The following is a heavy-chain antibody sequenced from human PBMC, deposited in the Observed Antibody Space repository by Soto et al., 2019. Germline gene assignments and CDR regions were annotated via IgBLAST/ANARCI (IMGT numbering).Heavy chain of an antibody. D-gene: IGHD2-15*01. V-gene: IGHV4-38-2*01. Sequence: SETLSLTCAVSGFFISSGNYWGWIRKPPGKGLEWIGSIFHGGNTYYNPSLKSRVTISVDMSKNQFSLKLNSVTAADTAVYYCARARWYDDFDVWGQGTVFTVSS. CDR3: ARARWYDDFDV. J-gene: IGHJ3*01. CDR1: GFFISSGNY. CDR2: IFHGGNT.